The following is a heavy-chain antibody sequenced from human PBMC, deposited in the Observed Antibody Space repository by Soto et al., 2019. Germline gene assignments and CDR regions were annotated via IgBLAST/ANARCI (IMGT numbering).Heavy chain of an antibody. CDR1: GYNFTSHY. D-gene: IGHD3-22*01. V-gene: IGHV1-46*01. CDR3: ARVGYSSTGTTLHFHGLDV. Sequence: ASVKVSCKTSGYNFTSHYIHWVRQAPGQRLESMGIIYPRGGSTIYAQKFQGKVTMTRDTSTHTLYMELSSLRSEDTAIYYCARVGYSSTGTTLHFHGLDVWGHGTTVTVSS. J-gene: IGHJ6*02. CDR2: IYPRGGST.